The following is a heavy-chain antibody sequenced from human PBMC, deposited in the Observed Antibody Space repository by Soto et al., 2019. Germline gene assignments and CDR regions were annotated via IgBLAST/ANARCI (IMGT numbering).Heavy chain of an antibody. CDR3: ERRAGIVVVVAAAAFDI. J-gene: IGHJ3*02. D-gene: IGHD2-15*01. CDR2: INHSGST. V-gene: IGHV4-34*01. Sequence: SETLSLTCAVYGGSFSGYYWSWIRQPPGKGLEWIGEINHSGSTNYNPSLKSRVTISVDTSKNQFSLKLSSVTAADTAVYYCERRAGIVVVVAAAAFDIWGQGTMVTVSS. CDR1: GGSFSGYY.